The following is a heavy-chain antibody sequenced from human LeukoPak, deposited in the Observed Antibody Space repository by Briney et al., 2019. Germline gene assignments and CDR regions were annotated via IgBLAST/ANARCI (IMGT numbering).Heavy chain of an antibody. D-gene: IGHD3-22*01. CDR1: GGSISSSSYY. CDR2: IYYSGST. CDR3: ARGRYYDSSGYWWVSRFGGCSAFDI. J-gene: IGHJ3*02. Sequence: PSETLSLTCAVSGGSISSSSYYWGWIRQPPGKGLEWIGSIYYSGSTYYNPSLKSRVTISVDTSKNQFSLKLSSVTAADTAVYYCARGRYYDSSGYWWVSRFGGCSAFDIWGQGTMVTVSS. V-gene: IGHV4-39*07.